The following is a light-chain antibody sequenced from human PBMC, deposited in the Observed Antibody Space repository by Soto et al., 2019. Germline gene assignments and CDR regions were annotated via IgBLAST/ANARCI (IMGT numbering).Light chain of an antibody. CDR3: HHRSS. J-gene: IGKJ5*01. Sequence: EIMLTQSPATLSLSPGERATLSCRASQSVGSDLAWYQQKPGQAPGLLIYDASGRATGFPARFSAGGSGTDFPLTISSLEPEDFVVYYCHHRSSFGQGTRLEI. CDR1: QSVGSD. V-gene: IGKV3-11*01. CDR2: DAS.